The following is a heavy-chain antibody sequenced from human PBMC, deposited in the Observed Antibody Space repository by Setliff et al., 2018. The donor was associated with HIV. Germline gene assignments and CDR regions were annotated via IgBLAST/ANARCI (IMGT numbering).Heavy chain of an antibody. J-gene: IGHJ4*02. V-gene: IGHV3-7*03. CDR2: IKEDGSEI. CDR1: GFIIRNHW. Sequence: GGSLRLSCAASGFIIRNHWMTWVRQAPGKGLEWVANIKEDGSEIYFVDSLKGRFAASRDNARNSLYLQMNSLRAEDTAVYYCASVLFNRKGWHWDRWGQGTLVTVSS. D-gene: IGHD6-19*01. CDR3: ASVLFNRKGWHWDR.